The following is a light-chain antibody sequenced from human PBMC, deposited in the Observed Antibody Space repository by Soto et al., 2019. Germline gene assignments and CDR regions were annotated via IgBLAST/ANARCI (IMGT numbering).Light chain of an antibody. CDR3: QQYGSSGT. Sequence: EIVLTQSPGTLSSSPGERAALSCRASQSVTSNYLAWYQQKPGQAPRLLIYDASNRATGIPARFSGSGSGTGFTLTISRLEPEDFAVYYCQQYGSSGTFGQGTKVDIK. CDR1: QSVTSNY. J-gene: IGKJ1*01. V-gene: IGKV3-20*01. CDR2: DAS.